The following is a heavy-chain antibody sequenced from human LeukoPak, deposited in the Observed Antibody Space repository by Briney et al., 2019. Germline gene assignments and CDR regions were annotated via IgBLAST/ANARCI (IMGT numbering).Heavy chain of an antibody. CDR3: AREGPYDSSGYYMGY. Sequence: ASVKVSCKASGYTFTGYYIHWVRQAPGQGLEWMGWINPNSGGTNYAQKFQGRVTMTRDTSISTAYMELSRLRSDDTAVYYCAREGPYDSSGYYMGYWGQGTLVTVSS. J-gene: IGHJ4*02. D-gene: IGHD3-22*01. CDR1: GYTFTGYY. CDR2: INPNSGGT. V-gene: IGHV1-2*02.